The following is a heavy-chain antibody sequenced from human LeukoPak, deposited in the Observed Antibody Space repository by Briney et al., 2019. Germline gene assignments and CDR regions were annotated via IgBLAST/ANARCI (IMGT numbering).Heavy chain of an antibody. CDR1: GGSFSGYY. CDR2: INHSGST. CDR3: ARGRMYYDFWSGYYTTRQSYYYYIDV. Sequence: SETLSLTCAVYGGSFSGYYWSWIRRPPGKGLEWIGEINHSGSTNYNPSLKSRVTVSVDTSKNQFSLKLSSVTAADTAVYYCARGRMYYDFWSGYYTTRQSYYYYIDVWGKGTTVTVSS. V-gene: IGHV4-34*01. D-gene: IGHD3-3*01. J-gene: IGHJ6*03.